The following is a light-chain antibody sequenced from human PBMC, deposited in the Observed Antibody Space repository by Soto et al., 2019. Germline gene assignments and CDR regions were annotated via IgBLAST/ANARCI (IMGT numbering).Light chain of an antibody. J-gene: IGLJ2*01. Sequence: QSVLTQPASVSGSPGQSITISCTGTSSDVGSYDLVSWYQQYPGKAPKLMIYAGSKRPSGVSNRFSGSKSGNTASLTISGLQAEDEADYHCCSYAGSSSYVVFGGGTKVTVL. CDR1: SSDVGSYDL. CDR3: CSYAGSSSYVV. V-gene: IGLV2-23*01. CDR2: AGS.